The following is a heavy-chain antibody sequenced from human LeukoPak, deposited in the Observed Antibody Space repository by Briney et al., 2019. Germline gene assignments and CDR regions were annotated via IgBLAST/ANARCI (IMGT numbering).Heavy chain of an antibody. CDR2: IIPVFGTA. V-gene: IGHV1-69*05. J-gene: IGHJ4*02. CDR3: ARPRKGYDFFL. Sequence: SVKVSCKASGGTFSSYAISWVRQAPGQGLEWMGGIIPVFGTANYAHKFQGRVTITTDESTSTAYMELSSLRSEDTAVYYCARPRKGYDFFLWGQGTLVTVSS. CDR1: GGTFSSYA. D-gene: IGHD3-3*01.